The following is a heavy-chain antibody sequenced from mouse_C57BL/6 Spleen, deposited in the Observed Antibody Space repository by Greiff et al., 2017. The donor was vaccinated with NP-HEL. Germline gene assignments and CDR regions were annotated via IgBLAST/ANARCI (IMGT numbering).Heavy chain of an antibody. Sequence: VQLQQSGPELVKPGASVKISCKASGYAFSSSWMNWVKQRPGKGLEWIGRIYPGDGDTNYNGKFKGKATLTADKSSSTAYMQLSSLTSEDSAVYFCAVYSNLYYFDYWGQGTTLTVSS. CDR2: IYPGDGDT. D-gene: IGHD2-5*01. J-gene: IGHJ2*01. CDR1: GYAFSSSW. CDR3: AVYSNLYYFDY. V-gene: IGHV1-82*01.